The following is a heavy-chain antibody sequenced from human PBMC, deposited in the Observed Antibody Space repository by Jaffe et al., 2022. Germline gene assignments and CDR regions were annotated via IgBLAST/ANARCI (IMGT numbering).Heavy chain of an antibody. J-gene: IGHJ4*02. CDR2: IHHSGRT. CDR3: ATDVSLRGFFDH. Sequence: QVQLQESGPGLVKPSETLSLTCDVSGYSISSGYYWAWIRQPPGKGLEWIGSIHHSGRTYYNPSLQSRVTISVDTSKNEFSLKLSSVTAADPAFYYCATDVSLRGFFDHWGQGALVTVSS. D-gene: IGHD5-12*01. V-gene: IGHV4-38-2*01. CDR1: GYSISSGYY.